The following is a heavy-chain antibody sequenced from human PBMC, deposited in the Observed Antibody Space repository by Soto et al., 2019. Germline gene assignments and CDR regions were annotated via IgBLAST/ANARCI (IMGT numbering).Heavy chain of an antibody. V-gene: IGHV1-69*01. J-gene: IGHJ5*02. CDR1: GGTFSSYA. CDR3: ARAPLEGYCSSTSCYPNNWFDP. Sequence: QVQLVQSGAEVKKPGSSVKVSCTASGGTFSSYAISWVRQAPGQGLEWMGGIIPIFGTANYAQKFQGRVTITADESTSTAYMELSSLRSEDTAVYYCARAPLEGYCSSTSCYPNNWFDPWGQGTLVTVSS. D-gene: IGHD2-2*01. CDR2: IIPIFGTA.